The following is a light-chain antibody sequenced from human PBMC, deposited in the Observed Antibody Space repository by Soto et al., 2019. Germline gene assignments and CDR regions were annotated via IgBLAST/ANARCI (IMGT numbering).Light chain of an antibody. J-gene: IGKJ4*01. CDR2: SAS. CDR3: QQSSAVPLT. CDR1: QSISTV. V-gene: IGKV1-39*01. Sequence: DIQMSQSPSSLSASVGDSVTITCRASQSISTVLNWYQKKPGKAPKLLIYSASILQSGVPSRFSGAGSGTDFSLTISSLQPEDSAAYFCQQSSAVPLTFGGGTKVEIK.